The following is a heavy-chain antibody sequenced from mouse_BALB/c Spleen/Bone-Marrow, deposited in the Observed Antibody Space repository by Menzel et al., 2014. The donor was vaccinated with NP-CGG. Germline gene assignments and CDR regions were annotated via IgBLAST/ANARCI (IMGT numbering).Heavy chain of an antibody. V-gene: IGHV1-4*02. CDR3: ARTGTWAWFAY. Sequence: VQRVESAAELARPGASVKMSCKTSGYTFTSYTMHRIKQRPGQGLEWIGYINPISEYTEYNQKFKDKATLTADKSSGTAYMQLSSLTSEDSAVYYCARTGTWAWFAYWGQGTLVTVSA. CDR2: INPISEYT. D-gene: IGHD4-1*01. J-gene: IGHJ3*01. CDR1: GYTFTSYT.